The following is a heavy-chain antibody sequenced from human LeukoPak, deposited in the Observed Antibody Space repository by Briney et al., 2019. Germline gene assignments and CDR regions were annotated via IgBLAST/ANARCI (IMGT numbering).Heavy chain of an antibody. V-gene: IGHV3-30*02. Sequence: PGGSLRLSCAASGFTFSSYGMHWVRQAPGKGLEWVAFIRYDGSNKYYADSVKGRFTISRDNSKNTLYLQMNSLRAEDTAVYYCAKEYERLGELSFDYWGQGTLVTVSS. CDR3: AKEYERLGELSFDY. CDR1: GFTFSSYG. D-gene: IGHD3-16*02. J-gene: IGHJ4*02. CDR2: IRYDGSNK.